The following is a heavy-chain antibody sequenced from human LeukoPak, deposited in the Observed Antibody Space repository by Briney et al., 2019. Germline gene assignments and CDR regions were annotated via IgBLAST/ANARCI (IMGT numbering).Heavy chain of an antibody. Sequence: NSPGTLSLTCAVSGGSISSSNWWSWVRQPPGQGLEWIGEIYHSGSTNYNPSLKSRVTISVDKSKNQFSLKLSSVTAADTAVYYCARSIWFGELLGFDPWGQGTLVTVSS. CDR1: GGSISSSNW. CDR3: ARSIWFGELLGFDP. J-gene: IGHJ5*02. D-gene: IGHD3-10*01. V-gene: IGHV4-4*03. CDR2: IYHSGST.